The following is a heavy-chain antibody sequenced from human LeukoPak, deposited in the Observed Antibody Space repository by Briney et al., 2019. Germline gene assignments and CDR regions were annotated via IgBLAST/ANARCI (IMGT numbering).Heavy chain of an antibody. Sequence: GGSLRLSCAASGFTFSGFSMSWVRQSPTKGLEWVANIKQDGSERYYVDSVKGRFTISRDNAKNSLYLQLNSLRAEDTAVYYCARARGGYDFDYWGQGTLVTVSS. CDR3: ARARGGYDFDY. D-gene: IGHD5-12*01. J-gene: IGHJ4*02. V-gene: IGHV3-7*03. CDR2: IKQDGSER. CDR1: GFTFSGFS.